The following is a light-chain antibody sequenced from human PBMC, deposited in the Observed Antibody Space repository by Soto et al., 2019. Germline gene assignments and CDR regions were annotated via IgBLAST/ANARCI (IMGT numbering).Light chain of an antibody. CDR2: AAS. V-gene: IGKV1-39*01. Sequence: IQMTQSPSCLSASIGDRVSITCRASQTIIGYVNWYQQKPGKAPRLLINAASNLQSGVPSSFRGSGSETDFTLTITSLQPEDFATYYSQQYENLPTFGQRARLEIK. CDR3: QQYENLPT. J-gene: IGKJ5*01. CDR1: QTIIGY.